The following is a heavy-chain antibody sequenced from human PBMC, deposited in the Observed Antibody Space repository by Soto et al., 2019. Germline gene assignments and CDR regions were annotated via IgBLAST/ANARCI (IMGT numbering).Heavy chain of an antibody. Sequence: SETLSLTCAVYGGSLSGHYWTWIRQAPGKGLEWIGEINHSGGTNYNSSLKSRVTISLDTSKNQFSLILLPVTAADTAMYYCARDRQDYDLWGGYENKGPYGRDVWGRGTRVTVS. V-gene: IGHV4-34*01. CDR3: ARDRQDYDLWGGYENKGPYGRDV. CDR1: GGSLSGHY. CDR2: INHSGGT. D-gene: IGHD3-3*01. J-gene: IGHJ6*02.